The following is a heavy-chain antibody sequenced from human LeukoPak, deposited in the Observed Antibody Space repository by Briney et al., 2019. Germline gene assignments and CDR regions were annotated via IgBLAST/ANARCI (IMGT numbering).Heavy chain of an antibody. D-gene: IGHD6-13*01. CDR1: GFTFSSNY. V-gene: IGHV3-53*01. CDR3: ARADSSSWYAFDI. CDR2: IYSGGST. Sequence: GGSLRLSCAASGFTFSSNYMSWVRQAPGKGLEWVSVIYSGGSTYYADSVKGRFTISRDNSKNTLYLQMNSLRAEDTAVYYCARADSSSWYAFDIWGQGTMVTVFS. J-gene: IGHJ3*02.